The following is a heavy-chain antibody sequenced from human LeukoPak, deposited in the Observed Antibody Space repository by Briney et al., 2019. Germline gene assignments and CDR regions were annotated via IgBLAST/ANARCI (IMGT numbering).Heavy chain of an antibody. V-gene: IGHV1-18*01. D-gene: IGHD6-13*01. CDR1: GYTFTTYG. CDR3: ATNRIAAAGTDYIFDY. CDR2: TNPDNGNT. J-gene: IGHJ4*02. Sequence: GASVKVSCKTSGYTFTTYGITWVRQAPGQGLEWMGWTNPDNGNTDYAQKFQGRVSITTDTSTRTAYMELRSLRSDDTAVYYCATNRIAAAGTDYIFDYWGQGTLVTVSS.